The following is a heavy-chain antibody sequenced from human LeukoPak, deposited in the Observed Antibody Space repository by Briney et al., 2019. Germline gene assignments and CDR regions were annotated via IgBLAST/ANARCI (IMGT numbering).Heavy chain of an antibody. CDR3: AKYGSGSKYGMDV. CDR2: IYPGDSDT. Sequence: GESLKISCKASGYTFSTYWIGWVRQMPGKGLEWMGIIYPGDSDTRYSPSFQGQVTISVDKSISTAYLQWSSLKASDTAMYYCAKYGSGSKYGMDVWGQGTTVTVSS. J-gene: IGHJ6*02. D-gene: IGHD3-10*01. V-gene: IGHV5-51*01. CDR1: GYTFSTYW.